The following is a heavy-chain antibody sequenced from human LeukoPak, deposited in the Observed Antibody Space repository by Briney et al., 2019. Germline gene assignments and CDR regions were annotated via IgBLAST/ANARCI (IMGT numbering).Heavy chain of an antibody. V-gene: IGHV3-7*01. CDR3: ARGGAARPDF. D-gene: IGHD6-6*01. CDR1: GFTFSTYW. J-gene: IGHJ4*02. Sequence: GGSLRLSCAASGFTFSTYWMNWFRQTQGKGLEWVAKIKADGGEKDHVASVKGRFTISRDNAKNSLYLQMNSLRVEDTAVYYCARGGAARPDFWGQGTLVTVSS. CDR2: IKADGGEK.